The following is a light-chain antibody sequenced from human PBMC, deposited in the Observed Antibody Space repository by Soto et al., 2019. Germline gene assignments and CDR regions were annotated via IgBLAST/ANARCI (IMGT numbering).Light chain of an antibody. Sequence: QSVLTQPPSVSAAPGQKITISCSGGNSNIGNNFVSWYQQLPGTAPRLLIYDNNTRPSGIPDRFSGSKSGTSATLGISGLQTGDEADYYCGTWDSSLSVYVFGTGTKV. J-gene: IGLJ1*01. CDR3: GTWDSSLSVYV. CDR2: DNN. CDR1: NSNIGNNF. V-gene: IGLV1-51*01.